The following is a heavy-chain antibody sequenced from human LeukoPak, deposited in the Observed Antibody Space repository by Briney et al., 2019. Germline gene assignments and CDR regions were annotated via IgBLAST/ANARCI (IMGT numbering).Heavy chain of an antibody. CDR3: AKGYSSSSLYYFDY. CDR1: GFTFDDYA. CDR2: ISWNSGSI. J-gene: IGHJ4*02. D-gene: IGHD6-6*01. V-gene: IGHV3-9*01. Sequence: GGSLRLSCAASGFTFDDYAMHWVRQAPGKGLEWVSGISWNSGSIGYADPVKGRFTISRDNAKNSLYLQMNSLRAEDTALYYCAKGYSSSSLYYFDYWGQGTLVTVSS.